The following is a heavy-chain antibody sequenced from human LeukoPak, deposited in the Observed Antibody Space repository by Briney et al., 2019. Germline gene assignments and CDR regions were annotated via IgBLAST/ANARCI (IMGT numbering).Heavy chain of an antibody. Sequence: GGSLRLSCAASGLTFSSYAMSWVRQAPGKGLEWVSSISSSSSYIYYADSVKGRFTISRDNAKNSLYLQMNSLRAEDTAVYYCARDSPFYYYMDVWGKGTTVTVSS. CDR2: ISSSSSYI. J-gene: IGHJ6*03. CDR3: ARDSPFYYYMDV. V-gene: IGHV3-21*01. CDR1: GLTFSSYA.